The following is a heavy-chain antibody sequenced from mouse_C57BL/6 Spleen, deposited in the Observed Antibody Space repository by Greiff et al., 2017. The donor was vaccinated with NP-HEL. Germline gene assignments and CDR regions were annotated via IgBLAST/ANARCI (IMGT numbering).Heavy chain of an antibody. V-gene: IGHV1-20*01. J-gene: IGHJ4*01. D-gene: IGHD3-3*01. CDR2: INPYNGDT. Sequence: VQLKESGPELVKPGDSVKISCKASGYSFTGYFMNWVMQSHGKSLEWIGRINPYNGDTFYNQKFKGKATLTVDKSSSTAHMELRSLTSEDSAVYYCARSPAEAMDYWGQGTSVTVSS. CDR3: ARSPAEAMDY. CDR1: GYSFTGYF.